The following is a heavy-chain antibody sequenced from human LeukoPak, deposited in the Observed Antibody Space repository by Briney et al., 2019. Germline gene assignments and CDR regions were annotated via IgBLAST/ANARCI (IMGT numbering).Heavy chain of an antibody. CDR1: GFTFSNYW. Sequence: GGSLRLSCVVSGFTFSNYWLSWVRQAPGKGLEWVPNIKEDGSEKYYLDSVKGRFTISRDNAKNSLFLQMNSLRAEDTAVYYCARDRASSGSTSEYFQHWGQGTLVTVSS. CDR3: ARDRASSGSTSEYFQH. V-gene: IGHV3-7*01. CDR2: IKEDGSEK. J-gene: IGHJ1*01. D-gene: IGHD3-22*01.